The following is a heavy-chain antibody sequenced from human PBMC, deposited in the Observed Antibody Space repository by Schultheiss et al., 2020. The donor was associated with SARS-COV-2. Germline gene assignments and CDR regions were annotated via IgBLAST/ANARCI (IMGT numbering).Heavy chain of an antibody. Sequence: GGSLRLSCAASGFTFSSYGMHWVRQAPGKGLEWVGRIKSKTDGGTTDYAAPVKGRFTISRDDSKNTLYLQMNSLKTEDTAVYYCAKGQGLWYYYYYGMDVWGQGTTVTVSS. J-gene: IGHJ6*02. D-gene: IGHD3-16*01. V-gene: IGHV3-15*01. CDR3: AKGQGLWYYYYYGMDV. CDR1: GFTFSSYG. CDR2: IKSKTDGGTT.